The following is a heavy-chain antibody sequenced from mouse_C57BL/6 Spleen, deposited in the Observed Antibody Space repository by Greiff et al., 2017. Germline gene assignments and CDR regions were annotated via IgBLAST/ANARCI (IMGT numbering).Heavy chain of an antibody. D-gene: IGHD2-3*01. Sequence: QVQLQQPGAELVRPGSSVQLSCKASGYTFTSYWMHWVKQRPIQGLEWIGNIDPSDSETHYNQKFKDKATLTVDKSSSTAYMQLSSLTSEDSAVYYCARDDGYYGYFHVWGTGTTVTVSS. J-gene: IGHJ1*03. CDR1: GYTFTSYW. CDR3: ARDDGYYGYFHV. V-gene: IGHV1-52*01. CDR2: IDPSDSET.